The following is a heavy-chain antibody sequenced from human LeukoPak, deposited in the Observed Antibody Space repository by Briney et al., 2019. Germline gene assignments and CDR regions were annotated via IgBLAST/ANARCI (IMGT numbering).Heavy chain of an antibody. D-gene: IGHD3-10*01. J-gene: IGHJ3*02. V-gene: IGHV3-48*04. CDR3: ARNVAGDGSGSYWGLKTGAAFDI. CDR2: ISSSSSTI. Sequence: PGGSLRLSCAASGFTFSSYSMNWVRQAPGKGLEWVSYISSSSSTIYYADSVKGRFTISRDNAKNSLYLQMNSLRAEDTAVYYCARNVAGDGSGSYWGLKTGAAFDIWGQGTMATVSS. CDR1: GFTFSSYS.